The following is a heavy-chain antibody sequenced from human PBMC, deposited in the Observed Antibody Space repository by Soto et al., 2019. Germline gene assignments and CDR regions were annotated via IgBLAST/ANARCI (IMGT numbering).Heavy chain of an antibody. D-gene: IGHD2-2*01. V-gene: IGHV2-70*01. Sequence: SGPTLVNPTQTLTLTCTFSGFSLTTDGMCVTWIRQPPGKALEWLALIDWDAEEYYSTSLKTRLTISRDTSGNQVILTMTNMYHDATATYNCARLLRDAPVIASQH. J-gene: IGHJ1*01. CDR3: ARLLRDAPVIASQH. CDR2: IDWDAEE. CDR1: GFSLTTDGMC.